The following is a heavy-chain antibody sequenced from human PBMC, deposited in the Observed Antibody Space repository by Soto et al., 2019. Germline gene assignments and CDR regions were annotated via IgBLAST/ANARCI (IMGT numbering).Heavy chain of an antibody. Sequence: SETLSLTCTASGGSISSYYWSWIRQPPGKGLEWIGYIYYSGSTNYNPSLKSRVTISVDTSKNQLSLKLSSVTAADTAVYYCARGSDILTGYPFDYWGQGTLVTVSS. CDR1: GGSISSYY. CDR3: ARGSDILTGYPFDY. CDR2: IYYSGST. V-gene: IGHV4-59*01. J-gene: IGHJ4*02. D-gene: IGHD3-9*01.